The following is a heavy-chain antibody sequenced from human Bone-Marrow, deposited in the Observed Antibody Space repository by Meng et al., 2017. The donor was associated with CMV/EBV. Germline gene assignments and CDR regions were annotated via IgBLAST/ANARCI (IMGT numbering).Heavy chain of an antibody. Sequence: GESLKISCAASGFTVSSNYMSWVRQAPGKGLEWVAFIRYDGSNKYYADSVKGRFTISRDNSKNTLYLQMNSLRAEDTAVYYCAKDRVMVYASWFDPWGQGTLVTVSS. V-gene: IGHV3-30*02. J-gene: IGHJ5*02. D-gene: IGHD2-8*01. CDR2: IRYDGSNK. CDR1: GFTVSSNY. CDR3: AKDRVMVYASWFDP.